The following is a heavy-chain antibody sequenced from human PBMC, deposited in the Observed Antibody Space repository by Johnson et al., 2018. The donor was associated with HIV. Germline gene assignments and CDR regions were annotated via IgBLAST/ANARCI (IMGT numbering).Heavy chain of an antibody. V-gene: IGHV3-66*02. J-gene: IGHJ3*02. Sequence: VQLVESGGGLAQPGGSLRLSCAASGITVSSNYMSWVRQAPGKGLEWVSVIYSGGSTYYADSVKGRFTISRDNSKNTLYLQLNSLGAEDTALYYCARDSPRAAAGLLIGAFDIWGQGTMVTVSS. D-gene: IGHD6-25*01. CDR3: ARDSPRAAAGLLIGAFDI. CDR2: IYSGGST. CDR1: GITVSSNY.